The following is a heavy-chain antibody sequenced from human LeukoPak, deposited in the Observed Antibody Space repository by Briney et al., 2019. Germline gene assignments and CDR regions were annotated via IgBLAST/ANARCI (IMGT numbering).Heavy chain of an antibody. CDR1: GFTFSSYS. CDR3: AREDLTYYDFWSGPGNDAFDI. Sequence: GGSLRLSCAASGFTFSSYSMNWVRQAPGKGLEWVSYISSSSSTIYYADSVKGRFTISRDNAKNSLYLQMNSLRAEDTAVYYCAREDLTYYDFWSGPGNDAFDIWGQGTMVTVSS. J-gene: IGHJ3*02. V-gene: IGHV3-48*01. D-gene: IGHD3-3*01. CDR2: ISSSSSTI.